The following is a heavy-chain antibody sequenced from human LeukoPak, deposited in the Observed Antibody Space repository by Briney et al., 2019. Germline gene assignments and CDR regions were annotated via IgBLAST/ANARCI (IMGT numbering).Heavy chain of an antibody. J-gene: IGHJ4*02. Sequence: SQTLSLTCAVSGGSISSGGYSWSWIRQPPGKDLEWIGYIYHSGSTYYNPSLKSRVTISVDRSKNQFSLKLSSVTAADTAVYYCARRSDYDSSDYWGQGTLVTVSS. CDR1: GGSISSGGYS. CDR3: ARRSDYDSSDY. V-gene: IGHV4-30-2*01. D-gene: IGHD3-22*01. CDR2: IYHSGST.